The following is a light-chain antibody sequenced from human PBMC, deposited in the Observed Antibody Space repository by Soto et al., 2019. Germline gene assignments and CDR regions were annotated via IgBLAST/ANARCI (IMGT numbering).Light chain of an antibody. V-gene: IGKV3-20*01. J-gene: IGKJ2*01. CDR3: QQYGSSSNT. CDR1: QSVSASY. Sequence: EIVLTQSPGTLSLSPGERATLSCRASQSVSASYLAWYQQKPGQAPRLLIYGASSRATGIPDRFSGSGSGTDFILTISRLEPEDFAVYYCQQYGSSSNTFGQGTKLEIK. CDR2: GAS.